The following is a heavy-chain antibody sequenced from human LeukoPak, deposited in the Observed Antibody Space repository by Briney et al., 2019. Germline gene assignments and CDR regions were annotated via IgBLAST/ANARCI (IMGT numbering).Heavy chain of an antibody. CDR3: AREEPPDSSGWYDWFDP. J-gene: IGHJ5*02. CDR1: GYTFTGYY. D-gene: IGHD6-19*01. CDR2: INPNSGGT. V-gene: IGHV1-2*06. Sequence: ASVKVSCKASGYTFTGYYMDWVRQAPGQGLEWIGRINPNSGGTNYAQKFQGRVTMTRDTSISTAYMELSRLRSDDTAVYYCAREEPPDSSGWYDWFDPWGQGALVTVSS.